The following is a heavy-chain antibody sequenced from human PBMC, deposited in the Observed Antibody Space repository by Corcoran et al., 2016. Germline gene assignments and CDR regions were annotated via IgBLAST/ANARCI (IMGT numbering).Heavy chain of an antibody. CDR3: ARGGYYYDSSGYPRDKTYYCDY. V-gene: IGHV3-74*01. D-gene: IGHD3-22*01. CDR2: INSDGSST. J-gene: IGHJ4*02. CDR1: GFTFSSYW. Sequence: EVQLVESGGGLVQPGGSLRLSCAASGFTFSSYWMHWVRQAPGKGLVWVSRINSDGSSTSYADSVKGRFTISRDNAKNTLYLQMNSLRAEETAVYYCARGGYYYDSSGYPRDKTYYCDYWGQGTLVTVSS.